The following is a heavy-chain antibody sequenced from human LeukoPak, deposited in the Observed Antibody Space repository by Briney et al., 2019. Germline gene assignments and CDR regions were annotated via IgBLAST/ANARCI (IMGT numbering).Heavy chain of an antibody. CDR3: ARAFYDSSGYYYAGVLDY. CDR1: GYTFTTYY. D-gene: IGHD3-22*01. V-gene: IGHV1-46*04. CDR2: IDPSVGTT. Sequence: ASVKVSCKASGYTFTTYYMHWVRQAPGQGLEWMGIIDPSVGTTIYAQKLQGRLTMTRDTSTSTVYMELSGLRSEDTALYYCARAFYDSSGYYYAGVLDYWGQGTLVTVSS. J-gene: IGHJ4*02.